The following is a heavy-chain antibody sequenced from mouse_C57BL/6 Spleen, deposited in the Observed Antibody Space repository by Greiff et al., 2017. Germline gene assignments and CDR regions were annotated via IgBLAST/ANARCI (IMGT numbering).Heavy chain of an antibody. CDR1: GYTFTDYY. Sequence: EVQLQQSGPELVKPGASVKISCKASGYTFTDYYMNWVKQCHGKSLEWIGDINPNNGGTSYNQKFKGKATLTVDKSSSTAYMELRSLTSEDSAVYYCAREGTTPGFDYWGQGTTLTVSS. CDR3: AREGTTPGFDY. D-gene: IGHD1-1*01. CDR2: INPNNGGT. V-gene: IGHV1-26*01. J-gene: IGHJ2*01.